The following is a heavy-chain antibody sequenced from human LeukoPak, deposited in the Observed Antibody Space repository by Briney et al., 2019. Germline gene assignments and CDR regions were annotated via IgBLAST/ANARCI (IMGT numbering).Heavy chain of an antibody. CDR2: ISYDGSNK. V-gene: IGHV3-30*01. CDR1: GFTFSSYA. D-gene: IGHD3-3*01. CDR3: ARDEVRITIFGVVPEDAFDI. Sequence: GGSLRLSCAASGFTFSSYAMHWVRQAPGKGLEWVAVISYDGSNKYYADSVKGRFTISRDNSKNTLYLQMNSLRAEDTAVYYCARDEVRITIFGVVPEDAFDIWGQGTMVTVSS. J-gene: IGHJ3*02.